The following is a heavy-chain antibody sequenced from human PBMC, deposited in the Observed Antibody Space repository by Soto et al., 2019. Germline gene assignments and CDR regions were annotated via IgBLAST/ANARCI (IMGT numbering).Heavy chain of an antibody. V-gene: IGHV4-39*01. Sequence: SKTLSLTCTVSGGSISSSSYYWGWIRQPPGKGLEWIGSIYYSGSTYYNPSLKSRVTISVDTSKNQFSLKLSSVTAADTAVYYCARHRDDFPYYYYMDVWGKGTTVTVSS. CDR3: ARHRDDFPYYYYMDV. CDR1: GGSISSSSYY. J-gene: IGHJ6*03. CDR2: IYYSGST. D-gene: IGHD1-1*01.